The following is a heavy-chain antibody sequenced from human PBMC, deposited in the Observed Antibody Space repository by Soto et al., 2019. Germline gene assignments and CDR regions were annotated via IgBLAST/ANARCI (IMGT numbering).Heavy chain of an antibody. D-gene: IGHD7-27*01. CDR3: ARETGEWEYNWFDP. Sequence: SQTLSLTCAISGDSVSSNSAAWNWIRQSPSRGLEWLGRTYYRSKWYNDYAVSVRSRITINPDTSKNQFSLQPNSVTPEDTAVYYCARETGEWEYNWFDPWGQGTLVTVSS. V-gene: IGHV6-1*01. J-gene: IGHJ5*02. CDR1: GDSVSSNSAA. CDR2: TYYRSKWYN.